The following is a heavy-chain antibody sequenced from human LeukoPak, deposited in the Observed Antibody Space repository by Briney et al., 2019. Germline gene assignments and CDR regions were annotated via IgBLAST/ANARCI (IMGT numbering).Heavy chain of an antibody. D-gene: IGHD3-22*01. CDR2: ISFDGGDK. J-gene: IGHJ4*02. CDR1: GFTFISFG. V-gene: IGHV3-30*18. CDR3: AKPVYADYYDSSGYYYGFDY. Sequence: GGSLRLSCAASGFTFISFGMHWVRQAPGKGLQWVALISFDGGDKYYADSVKGRFTISRDNSKNTLYLQMNSLRAEDTAVYYCAKPVYADYYDSSGYYYGFDYWGQGTLVTVSS.